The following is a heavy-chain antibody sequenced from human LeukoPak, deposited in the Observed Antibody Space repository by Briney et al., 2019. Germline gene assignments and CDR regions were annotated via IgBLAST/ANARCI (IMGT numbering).Heavy chain of an antibody. Sequence: GGSLRLSYAASGITFSGYSMNWVRQAPGKGLEWVSSINGSGESIYYADSVKGRFTISRDNARNSLYLQMDSLRAEDTAVYYCARANPPAISFFDYWGQGTLVTVSS. V-gene: IGHV3-21*01. D-gene: IGHD3-9*01. CDR1: GITFSGYS. CDR3: ARANPPAISFFDY. CDR2: INGSGESI. J-gene: IGHJ4*02.